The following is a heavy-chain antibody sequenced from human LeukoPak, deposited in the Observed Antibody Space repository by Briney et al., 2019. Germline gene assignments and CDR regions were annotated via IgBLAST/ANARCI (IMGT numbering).Heavy chain of an antibody. J-gene: IGHJ4*02. CDR3: AKDRYSYAFEYSDS. Sequence: GVSLRLSCAASGFTFSSYGMHGVRQAPGKGLDWVAVISNDGSKKYYADSVKGRFTISRDNSKNTLSLQVSSLRTEDTAVYYCAKDRYSYAFEYSDSWGQGTLVTVSS. CDR2: ISNDGSKK. V-gene: IGHV3-30*18. CDR1: GFTFSSYG. D-gene: IGHD5-18*01.